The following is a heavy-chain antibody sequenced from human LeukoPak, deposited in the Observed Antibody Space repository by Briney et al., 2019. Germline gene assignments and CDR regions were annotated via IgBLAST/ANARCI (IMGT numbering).Heavy chain of an antibody. V-gene: IGHV4-59*01. D-gene: IGHD2-8*02. CDR1: GGSISSYY. CDR3: ARGGVRFDY. Sequence: SETLSLTCTVSGGSISSYYWSWIRQPPGKGLEWIGYIYYSGSTNYNPSLKSRVTISVDTSKNQFSLKLSSVTAADTAVYYCARGGVRFDYWGQGTLVPVSS. CDR2: IYYSGST. J-gene: IGHJ4*02.